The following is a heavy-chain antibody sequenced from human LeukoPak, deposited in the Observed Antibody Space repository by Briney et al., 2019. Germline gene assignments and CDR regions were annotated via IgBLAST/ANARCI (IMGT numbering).Heavy chain of an antibody. CDR1: GYSFTNYW. CDR2: IYPGDSDT. J-gene: IGHJ4*02. CDR3: ARSSEDYYDSSGYYY. Sequence: GESLKISCKGSGYSFTNYWIGWVRQMPGKGLEWMGIIYPGDSDTRYSPSFQGQVTISADKSISTAYLQWSRLKASDTAMYYCARSSEDYYDSSGYYYWGQGTLVTVSS. V-gene: IGHV5-51*01. D-gene: IGHD3-22*01.